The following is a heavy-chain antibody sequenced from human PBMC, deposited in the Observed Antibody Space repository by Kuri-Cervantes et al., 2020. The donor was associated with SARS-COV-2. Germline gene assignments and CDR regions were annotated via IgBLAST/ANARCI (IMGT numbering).Heavy chain of an antibody. CDR2: VYYTGST. Sequence: GSLRLSCTVSGDSISSPSYYWGWVRQPPGKGLEWIGNVYYTGSTYYNPSLKSRVTISVDTSGKEFSLKLTSVTAADTAVYYCARHGTGYDFWSGYYGEDYWGQGALVTVSS. D-gene: IGHD3-3*01. CDR3: ARHGTGYDFWSGYYGEDY. CDR1: GDSISSPSYY. V-gene: IGHV4-39*01. J-gene: IGHJ4*02.